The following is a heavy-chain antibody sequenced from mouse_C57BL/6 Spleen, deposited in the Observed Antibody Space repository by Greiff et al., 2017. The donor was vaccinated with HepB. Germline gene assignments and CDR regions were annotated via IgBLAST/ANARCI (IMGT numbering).Heavy chain of an antibody. CDR3: ARNLPGYFDY. CDR1: GFSLTSYG. V-gene: IGHV2-2*01. Sequence: VMLVESGPGLVQPSQSLSITCTVSGFSLTSYGVHWVRQSPGKGLEWLGVIWSGGSTDYNAAFISRLSISKDNSKSQVFFKMNSLQADDTAIYYCARNLPGYFDYGGQGTTLTVSS. D-gene: IGHD2-1*01. J-gene: IGHJ2*01. CDR2: IWSGGST.